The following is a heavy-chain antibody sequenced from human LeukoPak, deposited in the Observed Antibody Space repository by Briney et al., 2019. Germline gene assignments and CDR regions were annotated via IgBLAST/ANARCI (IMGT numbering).Heavy chain of an antibody. CDR2: IYTSGST. D-gene: IGHD6-6*01. Sequence: SQTLSLTCTVSGGSISSGSYYWSWIRQPAGKGLEWIGRIYTSGSTNYDPSLKSRVTISVDTPKNQFSLKLSSVTAADTAVYYCARELEYSSSSPIDYWGQGTLVTVSS. CDR1: GGSISSGSYY. CDR3: ARELEYSSSSPIDY. J-gene: IGHJ4*02. V-gene: IGHV4-61*02.